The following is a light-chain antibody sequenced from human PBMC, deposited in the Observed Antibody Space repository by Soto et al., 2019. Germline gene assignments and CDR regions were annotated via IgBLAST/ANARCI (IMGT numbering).Light chain of an antibody. V-gene: IGKV1-39*01. Sequence: DIPMTQSPSSLSASVGDRVTITCRASQSISSYLNWYQQKPGKAPKLLIYAASSLQSGVPARFSGSGSGTDFTLNISSLQPEDFATYDCQQSYSTPTFGQGTKVEIK. CDR3: QQSYSTPT. CDR1: QSISSY. J-gene: IGKJ1*01. CDR2: AAS.